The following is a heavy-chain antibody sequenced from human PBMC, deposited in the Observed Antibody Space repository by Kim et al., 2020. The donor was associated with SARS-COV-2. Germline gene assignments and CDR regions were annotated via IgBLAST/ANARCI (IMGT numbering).Heavy chain of an antibody. V-gene: IGHV1-8*01. D-gene: IGHD6-6*01. J-gene: IGHJ3*02. Sequence: QKFQGRVTMTRNTSISTAYMELSSLRSEDTAVYYCATFRIAARPHDAFDIWGQGTMVTVSS. CDR3: ATFRIAARPHDAFDI.